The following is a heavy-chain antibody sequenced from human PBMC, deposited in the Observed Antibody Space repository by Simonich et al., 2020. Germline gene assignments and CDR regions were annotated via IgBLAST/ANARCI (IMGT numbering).Heavy chain of an antibody. CDR2: ISSSGSTI. J-gene: IGHJ6*02. D-gene: IGHD6-6*01. Sequence: EVQLVESGGGLVQPGGSLRLSCAASGFTFSSYEMNWVRQAPGKGLEWVSYISSSGSTIDYADSLKGRFTISKENAKNSLYLQMNSLRAEDTAVYYCARDFRLQLVEIGTYYYYGMDVWGQGTTVTVSS. V-gene: IGHV3-48*03. CDR3: ARDFRLQLVEIGTYYYYGMDV. CDR1: GFTFSSYE.